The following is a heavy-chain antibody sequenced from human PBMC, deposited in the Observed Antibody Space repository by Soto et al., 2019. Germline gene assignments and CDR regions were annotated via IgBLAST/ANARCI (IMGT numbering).Heavy chain of an antibody. J-gene: IGHJ5*02. Sequence: PSETLSLTCTASGGSISSYYWSWIRQPPGKGLEWIGYIYYSGSTNYNPSLKSRVTISVDTSKNQFSLKLSSVTAADTAVYYCASYNLRITMVRGPGWFDPWGQGTLVTVSS. V-gene: IGHV4-59*08. CDR3: ASYNLRITMVRGPGWFDP. CDR2: IYYSGST. D-gene: IGHD3-10*01. CDR1: GGSISSYY.